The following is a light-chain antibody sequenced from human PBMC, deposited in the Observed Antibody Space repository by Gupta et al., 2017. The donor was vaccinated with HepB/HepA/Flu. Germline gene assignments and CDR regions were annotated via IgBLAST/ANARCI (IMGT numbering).Light chain of an antibody. CDR1: SSNIGSNY. CDR2: RNN. Sequence: ISCSGSSSNIGSNYVYWYQQLPGTVHRLLVYRNNERPSGVPDRFSGSKSGTSASLAISGLRSEDEADYYCAAWDDSLSGFLVFGGGTKLTVL. V-gene: IGLV1-47*01. J-gene: IGLJ2*01. CDR3: AAWDDSLSGFLV.